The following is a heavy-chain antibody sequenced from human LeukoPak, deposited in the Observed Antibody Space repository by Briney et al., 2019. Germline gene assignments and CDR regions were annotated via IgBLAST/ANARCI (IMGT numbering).Heavy chain of an antibody. CDR1: GYTFTSYY. Sequence: ASVKVSCKASGYTFTSYYMHWVRQAPGQGLEWMGIINPSGGSTSYAQKFQGRVTMTRDMSTSTVYMELSSLSSEDTAVYYCARAGSSGYYYLDYWGQGTLVTVSS. J-gene: IGHJ4*02. CDR3: ARAGSSGYYYLDY. CDR2: INPSGGST. V-gene: IGHV1-46*01. D-gene: IGHD3-22*01.